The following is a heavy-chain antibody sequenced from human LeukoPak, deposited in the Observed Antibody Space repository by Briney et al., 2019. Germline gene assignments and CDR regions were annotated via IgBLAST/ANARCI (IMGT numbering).Heavy chain of an antibody. CDR3: ARDQLARGSPTLKEEYCFDY. V-gene: IGHV4-4*07. CDR2: IYTSGST. CDR1: GGSISSYY. D-gene: IGHD1-1*01. Sequence: SETLSLTCTVPGGSISSYYWSWIRQPAGKGLEWIGRIYTSGSTNYNPSLKSRVTMSVDTSKNQFSLKLSSVTAADTAVYYCARDQLARGSPTLKEEYCFDYWGQGTLVTVSS. J-gene: IGHJ4*02.